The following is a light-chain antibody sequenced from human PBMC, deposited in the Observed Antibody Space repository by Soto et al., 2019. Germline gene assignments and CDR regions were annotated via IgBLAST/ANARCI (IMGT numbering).Light chain of an antibody. CDR2: GAS. CDR1: QSVSSN. CDR3: QQYNNWPPWT. V-gene: IGKV3-15*01. J-gene: IGKJ1*01. Sequence: EMVMTQSPATLSVSPGXRATLSCRASQSVSSNLAWYQQKPGQAPRLLIYGASTRAAGIPARFSGSGSGTEFTLTISSLQSEDFAVYYCQQYNNWPPWTLGQGTKVDI.